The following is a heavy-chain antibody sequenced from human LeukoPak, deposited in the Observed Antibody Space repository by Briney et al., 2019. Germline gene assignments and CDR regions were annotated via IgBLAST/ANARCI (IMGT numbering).Heavy chain of an antibody. Sequence: SETLSLTCTVSGYSISSGYYWGWIRQPPGKGLEWIGSIYHSGSTYYNPSLKSRVTISVDTSKNQFSLKLSSVTAADTAVYYCARDGPRDSSGYYYAVLDYWGQGTLVTVSS. CDR2: IYHSGST. D-gene: IGHD3-22*01. CDR3: ARDGPRDSSGYYYAVLDY. CDR1: GYSISSGYY. J-gene: IGHJ4*02. V-gene: IGHV4-38-2*02.